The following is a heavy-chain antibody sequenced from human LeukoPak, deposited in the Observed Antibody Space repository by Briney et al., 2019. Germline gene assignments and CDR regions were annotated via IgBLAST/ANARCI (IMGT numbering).Heavy chain of an antibody. D-gene: IGHD5-12*01. CDR1: GGSFSGYY. J-gene: IGHJ4*02. Sequence: SETLSLTCAVYGGSFSGYYWSWIRQPPGKGLEWIGEINHSGSTNYNPSLKGRVTISVDTSKSQFSLKLSFVTAADTAVYYCARGRARLANYWGQGTLVTVSS. CDR3: ARGRARLANY. CDR2: INHSGST. V-gene: IGHV4-34*01.